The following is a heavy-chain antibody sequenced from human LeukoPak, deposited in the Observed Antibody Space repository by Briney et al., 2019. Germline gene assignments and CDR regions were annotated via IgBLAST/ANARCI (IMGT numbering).Heavy chain of an antibody. V-gene: IGHV3-15*01. CDR1: GFTFSGAW. CDR3: TRYYADSGSQHYFDY. Sequence: GGSLRLSCAASGFTFSGAWMSWVRQAPGKGLEWVGRIKSKTDGGTTDYAAPVKGRFTISRDDSENTLYLQMNSLKTEDTAVYYCTRYYADSGSQHYFDYWGQGTLVTVSS. D-gene: IGHD3-22*01. CDR2: IKSKTDGGTT. J-gene: IGHJ4*02.